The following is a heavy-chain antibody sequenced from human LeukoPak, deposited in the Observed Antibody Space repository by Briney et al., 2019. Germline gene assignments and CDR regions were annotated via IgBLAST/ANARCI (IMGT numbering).Heavy chain of an antibody. CDR2: ISGSGGGT. J-gene: IGHJ4*02. Sequence: GGSLRLSCAASGFTFSSNAMSWVRQAPGKGLEWVSAISGSGGGTYYADSVKGRFPISRDNSKNTLYLQMNSLRAEDTAVYYCAKALSSPVVPAAIGYWGQGTLVTVSS. V-gene: IGHV3-23*01. CDR3: AKALSSPVVPAAIGY. D-gene: IGHD2-2*01. CDR1: GFTFSSNA.